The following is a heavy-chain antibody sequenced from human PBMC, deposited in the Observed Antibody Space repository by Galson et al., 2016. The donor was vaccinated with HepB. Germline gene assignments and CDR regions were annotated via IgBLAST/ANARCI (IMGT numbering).Heavy chain of an antibody. D-gene: IGHD5-12*01. Sequence: YYWSWIRQPPGKGLEWIGEISHSGYTNYNPSLGSRVTISVDTDKNQFSLRPTSVTAADTGVYFCARGRSPSWLRIMDVWSRGTTVAVTS. J-gene: IGHJ6*02. V-gene: IGHV4-34*01. CDR2: ISHSGYT. CDR1: YY. CDR3: ARGRSPSWLRIMDV.